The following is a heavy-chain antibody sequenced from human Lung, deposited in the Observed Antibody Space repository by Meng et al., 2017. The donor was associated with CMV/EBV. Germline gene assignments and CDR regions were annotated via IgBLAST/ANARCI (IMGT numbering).Heavy chain of an antibody. J-gene: IGHJ4*02. CDR1: GFTFSSYA. Sequence: SXXASGFTFSSYAMHWVRQAPGKGLEWVAVISYDGSNKYYADSVKGRFTISRDNSKNTLYLQMNSLRAEDTAVYYCARPGSYGGTPYYFDYWGQGTLVTVSS. CDR2: ISYDGSNK. CDR3: ARPGSYGGTPYYFDY. D-gene: IGHD4-23*01. V-gene: IGHV3-30-3*01.